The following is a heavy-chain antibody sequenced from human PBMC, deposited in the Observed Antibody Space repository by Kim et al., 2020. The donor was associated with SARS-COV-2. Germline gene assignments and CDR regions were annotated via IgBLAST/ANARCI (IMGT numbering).Heavy chain of an antibody. CDR3: AKDWGVAAQDYYGMDV. D-gene: IGHD6-13*01. CDR1: GFTFGDYA. V-gene: IGHV3-9*01. CDR2: VNWNSGSI. Sequence: GGSLRLSCAASGFTFGDYAMHWVRQAPGKGLEWVSGVNWNSGSIGYADSVKGRFTISRDNTKNSLYLQMNSLRVDDTALYYCAKDWGVAAQDYYGMDVWGQGTTVTVSS. J-gene: IGHJ6*02.